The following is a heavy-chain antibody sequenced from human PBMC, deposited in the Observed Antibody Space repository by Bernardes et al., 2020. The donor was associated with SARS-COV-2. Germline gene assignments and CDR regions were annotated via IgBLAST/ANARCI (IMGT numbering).Heavy chain of an antibody. D-gene: IGHD6-6*01. Sequence: GGSLRLSCAASGFTFSRYWMSWIRQAPGKGLEWVANIKQDGSENYYVDSVKGRFTISRDNAKNSLFLQMNSLRAEDTAVYYCARDPIAARPTFEYWGQGTLLTVSS. V-gene: IGHV3-7*03. CDR3: ARDPIAARPTFEY. CDR2: IKQDGSEN. CDR1: GFTFSRYW. J-gene: IGHJ4*02.